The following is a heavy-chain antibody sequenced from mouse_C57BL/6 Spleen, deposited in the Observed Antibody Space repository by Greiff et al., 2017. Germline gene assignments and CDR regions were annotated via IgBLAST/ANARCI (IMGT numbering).Heavy chain of an antibody. Sequence: VQLVESGPELVKPGASVKISCKASGYEFSSSWMNWVKQRPGKGLECIGRIDPGDGDINYNGKFSGKATLTADTSSSTSYMQPGSLTSEDSAVYFCARSSSCYEAYWGQGTLVTVSA. CDR1: GYEFSSSW. V-gene: IGHV1-82*01. J-gene: IGHJ3*01. D-gene: IGHD3-2*02. CDR2: IDPGDGDI. CDR3: ARSSSCYEAY.